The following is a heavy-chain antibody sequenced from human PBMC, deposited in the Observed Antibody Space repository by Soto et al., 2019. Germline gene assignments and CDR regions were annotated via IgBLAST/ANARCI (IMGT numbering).Heavy chain of an antibody. J-gene: IGHJ6*02. D-gene: IGHD6-13*01. CDR1: GYSFDAYI. V-gene: IGHV3-48*01. Sequence: GGSLRLSCAASGYSFDAYIMNWVRQAPGKGLEWVSSINPRGLTKFYADSVKGRFTISRDDASSSLFLQMNNLRAEDTAVYYCATWYGNHYFGLDVWGQGTTVTVSS. CDR2: INPRGLTK. CDR3: ATWYGNHYFGLDV.